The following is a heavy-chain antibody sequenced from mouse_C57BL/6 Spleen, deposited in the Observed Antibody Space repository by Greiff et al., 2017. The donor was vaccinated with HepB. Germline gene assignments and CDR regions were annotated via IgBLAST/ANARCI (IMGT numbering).Heavy chain of an antibody. D-gene: IGHD1-1*01. CDR2: INPSNGGT. CDR1: GYTFTSYW. J-gene: IGHJ1*03. V-gene: IGHV1-53*01. CDR3: AREGGYYYGYWYVDV. Sequence: VQLQQPGTELVKPGASVKLSCKASGYTFTSYWMHWVKQRPGQGLEWIGNINPSNGGTNYNEKFKSKATLTVDKSSSTAYMQLSSLTSEDSAVYYCAREGGYYYGYWYVDVWGTGTTVTVSS.